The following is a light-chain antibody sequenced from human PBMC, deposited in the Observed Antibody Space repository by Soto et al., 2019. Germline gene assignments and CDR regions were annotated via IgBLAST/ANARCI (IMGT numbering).Light chain of an antibody. J-gene: IGKJ5*01. CDR3: QQTYSTPVT. V-gene: IGKV1-39*01. Sequence: DIQMTQSPSSLSTSVVDRVTITCLASQTIRNYLNWYQQKPGKAPNVLIYEASSLQRGVPSRFSGSGSGTDFTLTISSLQPEDFATYYCQQTYSTPVTCGQGTRREIK. CDR2: EAS. CDR1: QTIRNY.